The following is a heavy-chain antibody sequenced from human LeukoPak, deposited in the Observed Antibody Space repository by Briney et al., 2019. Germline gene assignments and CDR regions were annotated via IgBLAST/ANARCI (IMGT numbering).Heavy chain of an antibody. CDR2: IKQDGSEK. J-gene: IGHJ4*02. CDR1: GFTFSSYW. D-gene: IGHD3-10*01. CDR3: ARVSRSYYYGSGSSNFDY. Sequence: GGSLRLSCAASGFTFSSYWMSWVRQAPGKGLEWVANIKQDGSEKYYVDSVKGRFTISRDNAKNSLYLQMNSLRAEDTAVYYCARVSRSYYYGSGSSNFDYWGQGTLVTVSS. V-gene: IGHV3-7*04.